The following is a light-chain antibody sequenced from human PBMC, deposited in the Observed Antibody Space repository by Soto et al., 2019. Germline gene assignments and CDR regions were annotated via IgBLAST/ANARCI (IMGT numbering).Light chain of an antibody. Sequence: QSVLTQPPSASGSPGQSATISCTGAASDIGAYNFVSWYQQYPGKAPKLMIYEVYKRPSGVPDLFSGSKSGNTASLTVSGLEPEDEADYYCTSFAGSDKLIFGGGTKLTVL. CDR3: TSFAGSDKLI. CDR2: EVY. CDR1: ASDIGAYNF. J-gene: IGLJ2*01. V-gene: IGLV2-8*01.